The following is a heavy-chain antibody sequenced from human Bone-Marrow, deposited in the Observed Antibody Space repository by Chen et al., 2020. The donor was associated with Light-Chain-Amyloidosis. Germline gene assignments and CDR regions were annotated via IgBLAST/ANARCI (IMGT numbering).Heavy chain of an antibody. D-gene: IGHD3-9*01. CDR1: GYTFTSYG. J-gene: IGHJ5*02. CDR3: AKTPRTDYDIVANWFDP. Sequence: QVQLVQSGAEVKKPGASVKVSCKASGYTFTSYGISWVRQAPGQGLEWMGWISAYNGNTNYAQKLQGRVTMTTDTSTSTAYMELRTLRSDDTAVYYCAKTPRTDYDIVANWFDPWGQGTLVTVSS. V-gene: IGHV1-18*01. CDR2: ISAYNGNT.